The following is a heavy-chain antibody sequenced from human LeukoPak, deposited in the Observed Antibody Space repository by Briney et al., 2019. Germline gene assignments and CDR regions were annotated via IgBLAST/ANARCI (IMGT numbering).Heavy chain of an antibody. Sequence: GGSLRLSCAASGFTFSSYWMSWVRQAPGKGLEWVANIKQDGSEKYYVDSVKGRFTISRDNAKNSLYLQMNSLRAEDTAVYYCARDYYDSSGYFHYYYYGMDVWAKGPRSPSP. CDR2: IKQDGSEK. V-gene: IGHV3-7*01. D-gene: IGHD3-22*01. J-gene: IGHJ6*02. CDR3: ARDYYDSSGYFHYYYYGMDV. CDR1: GFTFSSYW.